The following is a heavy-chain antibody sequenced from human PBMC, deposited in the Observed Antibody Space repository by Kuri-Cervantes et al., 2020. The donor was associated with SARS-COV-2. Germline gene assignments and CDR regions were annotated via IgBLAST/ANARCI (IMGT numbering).Heavy chain of an antibody. J-gene: IGHJ2*01. Sequence: TVALSCTVSGGSISSGSYYWSWIRQPAGKGLEWIGRIYTSGSTNYNPSLKSRVTISVDTSKNQFSLKLSSVTAADTAVYYCARRAKYWYFDLWGRGTLVTVSS. V-gene: IGHV4-61*02. CDR2: IYTSGST. D-gene: IGHD4/OR15-4a*01. CDR3: ARRAKYWYFDL. CDR1: GGSISSGSYY.